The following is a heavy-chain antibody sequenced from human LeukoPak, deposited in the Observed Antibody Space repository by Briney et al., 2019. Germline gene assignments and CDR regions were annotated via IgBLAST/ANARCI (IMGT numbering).Heavy chain of an antibody. J-gene: IGHJ4*02. CDR1: GGSFSGYY. CDR3: ARTYSSSSLLYFDY. V-gene: IGHV4-34*01. Sequence: SETLSLTCAVYGGSFSGYYWSWIRQPPGKGLEWIGKINHSGSTNYNPSLKSRVTISVDTSKNQFSLKLSSVTAADTAVYYCARTYSSSSLLYFDYWGQGTLVTVSS. CDR2: INHSGST. D-gene: IGHD6-6*01.